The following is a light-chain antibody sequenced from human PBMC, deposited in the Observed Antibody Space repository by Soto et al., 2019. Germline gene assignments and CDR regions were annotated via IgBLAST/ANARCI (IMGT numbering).Light chain of an antibody. Sequence: QSVLTQPPSVSGAPGQRVTISCTGSSSNIGAGYDVHWYQQLPGTAPKLLIYGNSNRPSGVPDRFSGSKSGTSASLAITGLQAEDEADYYCQSYDSSLRGVFGGGTKVNRP. J-gene: IGLJ2*01. CDR3: QSYDSSLRGV. V-gene: IGLV1-40*01. CDR2: GNS. CDR1: SSNIGAGYD.